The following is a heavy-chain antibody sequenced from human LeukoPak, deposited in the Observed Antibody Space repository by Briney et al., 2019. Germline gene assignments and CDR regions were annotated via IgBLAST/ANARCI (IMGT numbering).Heavy chain of an antibody. CDR2: IYKNGST. D-gene: IGHD6-19*01. J-gene: IGHJ4*02. V-gene: IGHV4-59*01. Sequence: PSQTLSLTCAVSGGSISSSYWSWIRQPPGKGLEWIGYIYKNGSTNYNPSLKSRVTMSVDTSKNQFSLKVSSVTAADTAMYYCAGDTVAGSTVFGYWGQGTLVTVSS. CDR1: GGSISSSY. CDR3: AGDTVAGSTVFGY.